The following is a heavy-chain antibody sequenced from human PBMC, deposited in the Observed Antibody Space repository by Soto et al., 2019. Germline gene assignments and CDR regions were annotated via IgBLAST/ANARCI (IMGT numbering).Heavy chain of an antibody. CDR2: ISGSGGST. CDR1: GFTFSSYA. D-gene: IGHD3-9*01. Sequence: GGSLRLSCAASGFTFSSYAMSWVRQAPGKGLEWVSAISGSGGSTYYADSVKGRFTISRDNSKNTLYLQMNSLRAEDTAVYYCAKDQDYDILTGYGSDYWGQGTLVTVSS. V-gene: IGHV3-23*01. J-gene: IGHJ4*02. CDR3: AKDQDYDILTGYGSDY.